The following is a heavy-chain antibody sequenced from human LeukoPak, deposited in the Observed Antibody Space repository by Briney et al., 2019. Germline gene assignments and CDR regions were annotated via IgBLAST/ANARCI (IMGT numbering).Heavy chain of an antibody. J-gene: IGHJ4*02. CDR1: GFTFSSYS. Sequence: GGSLRLSCAASGFTFSSYSMNWVRQAPGKGLEWVSYISSSSNTIYYADSVKGRFTISRDNAKNSLYLQMNSLRAEDTAVYYCARREWTLYYFDHWGQGTLVTVSS. V-gene: IGHV3-48*01. D-gene: IGHD3-3*01. CDR2: ISSSSNTI. CDR3: ARREWTLYYFDH.